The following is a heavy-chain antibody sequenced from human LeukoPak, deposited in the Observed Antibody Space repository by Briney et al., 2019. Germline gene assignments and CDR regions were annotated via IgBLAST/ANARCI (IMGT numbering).Heavy chain of an antibody. Sequence: SVRVSCKASGGTFSSYAISWVRQAPGQGLEWMGGIIPIFGTANYAQKFRGRVTITADKSTSTAYMQLSSLRSEDTAVYYCARDDLTGYSVYWGQGTLVTVSS. CDR1: GGTFSSYA. V-gene: IGHV1-69*06. D-gene: IGHD3-9*01. J-gene: IGHJ4*02. CDR2: IIPIFGTA. CDR3: ARDDLTGYSVY.